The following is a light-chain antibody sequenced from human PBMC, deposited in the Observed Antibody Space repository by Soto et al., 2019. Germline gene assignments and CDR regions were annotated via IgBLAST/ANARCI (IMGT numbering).Light chain of an antibody. CDR3: QQYGTSPLT. CDR1: QSVSSNY. Sequence: EIVLTQSPGTLSLSPGERATLSCRASQSVSSNYLAWYQQKPGQAPRLLIYGASNGATGIPDRFSGSASGTDFPLTISRLEPEDFAVYYCQQYGTSPLTVGQGTKVEIK. J-gene: IGKJ1*01. CDR2: GAS. V-gene: IGKV3-20*01.